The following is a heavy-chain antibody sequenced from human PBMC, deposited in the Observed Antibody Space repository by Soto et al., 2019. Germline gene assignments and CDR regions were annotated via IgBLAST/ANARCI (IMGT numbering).Heavy chain of an antibody. V-gene: IGHV4-39*01. Sequence: SETLSLTCNISGGSITDSSGGSFITYYWNWVRQPPGKGLECIGYIYYRGSTYYNPSLKSRVTISLDTSKNQFSLKLSSVTAADTAVYYCARVRITMVRVGTRPPLVYFDYWGQGTLVTVSS. CDR3: ARVRITMVRVGTRPPLVYFDY. J-gene: IGHJ4*02. D-gene: IGHD3-10*01. CDR1: GGSITDSSGGSFITYY. CDR2: IYYRGST.